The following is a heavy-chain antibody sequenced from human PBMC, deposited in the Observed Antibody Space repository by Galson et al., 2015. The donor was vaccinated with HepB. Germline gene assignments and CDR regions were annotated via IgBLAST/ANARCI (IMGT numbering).Heavy chain of an antibody. D-gene: IGHD3-10*01. Sequence: SLRLSCAASGFTFSSYAMHWVRQAPGKGLEWVAVISYDGSNKYYADSVKGRFTISRDNSKNTLYLQMNSLRAEDTAVYYCARDGVFTHYGSGSYRPFDYWGQGTLVTVSS. CDR3: ARDGVFTHYGSGSYRPFDY. V-gene: IGHV3-30-3*01. J-gene: IGHJ4*02. CDR1: GFTFSSYA. CDR2: ISYDGSNK.